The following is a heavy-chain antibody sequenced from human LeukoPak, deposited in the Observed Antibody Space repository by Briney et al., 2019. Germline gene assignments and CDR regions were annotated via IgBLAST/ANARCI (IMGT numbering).Heavy chain of an antibody. CDR2: IRYDGSNK. J-gene: IGHJ4*02. V-gene: IGHV3-30*02. Sequence: GGSLRLSCAASGFTFSSYGMHWVRQAPGKGLEWVAFIRYDGSNKYYADSVKGRFTISRDNSKNTLYLQMNSLRAEDTAVYYCAKTNDFWSGYYVDWGQGTLVTVSS. CDR3: AKTNDFWSGYYVD. CDR1: GFTFSSYG. D-gene: IGHD3-3*01.